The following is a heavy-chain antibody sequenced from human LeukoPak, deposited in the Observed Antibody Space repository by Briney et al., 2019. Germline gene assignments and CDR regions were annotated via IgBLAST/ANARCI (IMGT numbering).Heavy chain of an antibody. CDR3: AKDLSRKGSY. J-gene: IGHJ4*02. Sequence: QAGGSLRLSCAASGFTFSSYGMHWVRQAPGKGLEWVAFIRYDGSNKYYADSVKGRFTISRDNSKNTLYLQMNSLRAEDTAVYYCAKDLSRKGSYWGQGTLVTVSS. D-gene: IGHD1-14*01. CDR1: GFTFSSYG. CDR2: IRYDGSNK. V-gene: IGHV3-30*02.